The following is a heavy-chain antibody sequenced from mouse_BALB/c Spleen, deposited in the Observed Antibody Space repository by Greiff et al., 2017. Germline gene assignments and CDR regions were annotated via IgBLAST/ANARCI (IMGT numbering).Heavy chain of an antibody. Sequence: VKLMESGAELVRPGTSVKISCKASGYTFTNYWLGWVKQRPGHGLEWIGDIYPGGGYTNYNEKFKGKATLTADTSSSTAYMQLSSLTSEDSAVYFCARSEYFDVWGEGTTVTVSS. CDR2: IYPGGGYT. J-gene: IGHJ1*01. V-gene: IGHV1-63*02. CDR3: ARSEYFDV. CDR1: GYTFTNYW.